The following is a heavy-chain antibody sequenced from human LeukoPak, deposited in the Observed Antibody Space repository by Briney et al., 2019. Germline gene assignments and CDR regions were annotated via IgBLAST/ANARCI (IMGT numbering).Heavy chain of an antibody. Sequence: GGSLRLSCAASGFTFGSSWMSWVRQAPGKGLEWVANIKGDGSEKYYVDSVKGRFTISRDNAKNSLYLQMNSLRAEDTAVYYCARDNDWAFHYWGQGTLVTVSS. D-gene: IGHD3-9*01. J-gene: IGHJ4*02. V-gene: IGHV3-7*01. CDR1: GFTFGSSW. CDR3: ARDNDWAFHY. CDR2: IKGDGSEK.